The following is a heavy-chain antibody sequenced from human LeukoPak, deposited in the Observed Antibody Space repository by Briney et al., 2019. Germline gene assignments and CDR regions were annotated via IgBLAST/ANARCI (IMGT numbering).Heavy chain of an antibody. CDR1: GFTFSSYW. CDR3: VRDDSGVGLDY. J-gene: IGHJ4*02. Sequence: GGSLRLSCAASGFTFSSYWIHWVRQAPGKGLVWVSRINTDGSSTSYADSVKGRFTISRDNAKNSLYLQMNSLRAEDTAVYYCVRDDSGVGLDYSGQGTLVTVSS. D-gene: IGHD4-17*01. V-gene: IGHV3-74*01. CDR2: INTDGSST.